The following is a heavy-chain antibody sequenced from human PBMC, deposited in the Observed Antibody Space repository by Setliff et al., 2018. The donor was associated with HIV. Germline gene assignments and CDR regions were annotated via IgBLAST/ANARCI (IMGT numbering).Heavy chain of an antibody. CDR1: GGSISSSSYY. V-gene: IGHV4-39*07. J-gene: IGHJ6*03. D-gene: IGHD6-6*01. Sequence: SETLSLTCSVSGGSISSSSYYWGWIRQPPGKGLEWIGSIYYSGSTNYNPSLKSRVTILVDKSKDQFSLKLNSVTAADTAVYYCARRTAPPSGFYSHYYLDVWGKGTTVTVSS. CDR2: IYYSGST. CDR3: ARRTAPPSGFYSHYYLDV.